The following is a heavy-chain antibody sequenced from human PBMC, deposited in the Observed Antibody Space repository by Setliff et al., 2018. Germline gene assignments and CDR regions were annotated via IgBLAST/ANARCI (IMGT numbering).Heavy chain of an antibody. Sequence: SETLSLTCNVSGASIRNFYWTWIRQPPGKGLEWIGYVHFTENSNYNPSLKSRVTISIDKFSHQFSLRLTSVTAADTAVYYCERTPRGGNSAFDIWGQGTMVTVSS. V-gene: IGHV4-59*12. CDR3: ERTPRGGNSAFDI. CDR2: VHFTENS. CDR1: GASIRNFY. D-gene: IGHD2-21*02. J-gene: IGHJ3*02.